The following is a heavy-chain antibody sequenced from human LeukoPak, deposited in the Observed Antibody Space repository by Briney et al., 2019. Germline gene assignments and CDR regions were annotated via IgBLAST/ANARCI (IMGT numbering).Heavy chain of an antibody. V-gene: IGHV4-34*12. CDR2: IVHSGST. CDR1: SGSFSAYY. CDR3: ARAPDTAIPYYYMDV. J-gene: IGHJ6*03. Sequence: SETLSLTCAVYSGSFSAYYWSWIRQPPGKGLEWIGEIVHSGSTNYNPSLKSRVNISLDKSKNHFSLRVNSVVAADTAIYYCARAPDTAIPYYYMDVWGKGTTVTVSS. D-gene: IGHD5-18*01.